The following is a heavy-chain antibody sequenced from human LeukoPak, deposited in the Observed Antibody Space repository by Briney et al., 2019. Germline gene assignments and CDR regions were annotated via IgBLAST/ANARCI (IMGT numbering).Heavy chain of an antibody. D-gene: IGHD5-12*01. CDR3: ARVVGYSGYEYSPFDY. CDR2: IYYSGST. J-gene: IGHJ4*02. V-gene: IGHV4-39*07. CDR1: GGSISSSSYY. Sequence: SETLSLTCTVSGGSISSSSYYWGWIRQPPGKGLEWIGSIYYSGSTNYNPSLKSRVTISVDTSKNQFSLKLSSVTAADTAVYYCARVVGYSGYEYSPFDYWGQGTLVTVSS.